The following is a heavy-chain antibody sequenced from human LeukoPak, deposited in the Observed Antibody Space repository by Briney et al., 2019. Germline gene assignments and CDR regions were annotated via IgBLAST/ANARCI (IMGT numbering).Heavy chain of an antibody. CDR2: IYHSGST. Sequence: PSQTLSLTCTVSGGSISSGGYYWSWIRQPPGKGLEWIGYIYHSGSTYYNPSLKSRVTISVDRSKNQFSLKLSSVTAADTAVYYCARAPPRGGTSQTFDAFDIWGQGTMVTVSS. V-gene: IGHV4-30-2*01. J-gene: IGHJ3*02. D-gene: IGHD1-7*01. CDR1: GGSISSGGYY. CDR3: ARAPPRGGTSQTFDAFDI.